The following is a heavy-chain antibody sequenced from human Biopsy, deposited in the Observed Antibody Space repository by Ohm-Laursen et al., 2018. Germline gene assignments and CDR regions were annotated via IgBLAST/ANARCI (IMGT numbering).Heavy chain of an antibody. Sequence: GSLRLSCTASRFTVSDNHISWIRQAPGKGLQWVSLIYSDGNTYYADSVKGRFTISRDIPRNTLYLQMNSLRAEDTAVYYCARGPGKLWSGYYTWGQGSLVSVSS. CDR2: IYSDGNT. J-gene: IGHJ5*02. CDR1: RFTVSDNH. D-gene: IGHD3-3*01. V-gene: IGHV3-53*01. CDR3: ARGPGKLWSGYYT.